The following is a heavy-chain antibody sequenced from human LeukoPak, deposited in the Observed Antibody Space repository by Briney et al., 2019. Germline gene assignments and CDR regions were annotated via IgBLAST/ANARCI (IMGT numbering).Heavy chain of an antibody. CDR3: ARAAAGIGNWFDP. D-gene: IGHD6-13*01. Sequence: SETLSLTCAVYGGSFSGYYWSWIRQPPGKGLEWIGEINHSGSTNYNPSLKSRVTISVDTSKNQFSLKLSSVTAADTAVYYCARAAAGIGNWFDPWGQGTLVTVSS. CDR2: INHSGST. CDR1: GGSFSGYY. V-gene: IGHV4-34*01. J-gene: IGHJ5*02.